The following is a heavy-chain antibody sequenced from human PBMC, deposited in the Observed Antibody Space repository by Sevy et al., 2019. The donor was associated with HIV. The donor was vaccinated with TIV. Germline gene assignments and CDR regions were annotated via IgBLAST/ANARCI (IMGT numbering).Heavy chain of an antibody. D-gene: IGHD3-22*01. J-gene: IGHJ4*02. CDR2: ISGTGEST. CDR1: GFTFSSYA. Sequence: GGSLRLSCAASGFTFSSYAMTWVRQAPGQGLEWVSAISGTGESTYYADSVKGRFTIPRDNSKNTLYLQMHSLRAEDTALYYCAKEGYYYDSSGYYNYWGQGTLVTVSS. V-gene: IGHV3-23*01. CDR3: AKEGYYYDSSGYYNY.